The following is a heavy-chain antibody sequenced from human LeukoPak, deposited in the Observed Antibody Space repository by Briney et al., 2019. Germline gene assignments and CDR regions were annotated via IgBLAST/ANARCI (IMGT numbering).Heavy chain of an antibody. Sequence: GGSLRLSCAASGFTFNTYAMSWARQAPWERLQWVSGISDSGGNTYYADSVRGRFTISRDNSKNTLYLQMNSLRAEDTAVYYCARHRSSWLIDYWGQGTLVTASS. D-gene: IGHD6-6*01. CDR1: GFTFNTYA. J-gene: IGHJ4*02. CDR3: ARHRSSWLIDY. V-gene: IGHV3-23*01. CDR2: ISDSGGNT.